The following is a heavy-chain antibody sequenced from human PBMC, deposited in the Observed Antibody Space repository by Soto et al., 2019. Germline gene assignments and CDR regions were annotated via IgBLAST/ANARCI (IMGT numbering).Heavy chain of an antibody. CDR3: ARGQYGGKGY. CDR1: GFTFSSYW. J-gene: IGHJ4*02. D-gene: IGHD2-15*01. CDR2: IKEDGSEK. V-gene: IGHV3-7*03. Sequence: EVQLVESGGCLVQPGGSLRLSCAASGFTFSSYWMNWVRQAPGKGLEWVANIKEDGSEKNYVDSVKGRFIISRDNAKESLFLQMNSLRAEDTAVYYCARGQYGGKGYWGQGTLVTVSS.